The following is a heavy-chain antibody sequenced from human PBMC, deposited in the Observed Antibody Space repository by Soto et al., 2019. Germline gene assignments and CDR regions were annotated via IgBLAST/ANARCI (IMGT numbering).Heavy chain of an antibody. CDR2: INPESTTL. CDR3: TKDTFVAWDS. V-gene: IGHV3-74*01. J-gene: IGHJ4*02. Sequence: GGSLRLSYTSSEITLNIYWMHWIRQAPGKELVWVSRINPESTTLTYADSVTGRFTISRDRAKNTLYLQMNGMSAEDTAIYSCTKDTFVAWDSWGQGNLVTVSS. D-gene: IGHD2-15*01. CDR1: EITLNIYW.